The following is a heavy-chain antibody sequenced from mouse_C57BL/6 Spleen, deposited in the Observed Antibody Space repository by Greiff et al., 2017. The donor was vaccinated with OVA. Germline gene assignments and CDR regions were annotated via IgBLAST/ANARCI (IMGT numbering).Heavy chain of an antibody. V-gene: IGHV1-50*01. CDR3: ARTHVHHDYDGLAY. J-gene: IGHJ3*01. CDR1: GYTFTSYW. Sequence: QVQLQQSGAELVKPGASVKLSCKASGYTFTSYWMQWVKQRPGQGLEWIGEIDPSASYTYYNQQVKGKATLTVDTSSSKAYMQLISLTSEDSAVYYCARTHVHHDYDGLAYWGQGTLVTVSA. CDR2: IDPSASYT. D-gene: IGHD2-4*01.